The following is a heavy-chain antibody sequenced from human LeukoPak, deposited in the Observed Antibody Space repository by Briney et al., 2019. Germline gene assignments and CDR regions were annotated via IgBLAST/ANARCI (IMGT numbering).Heavy chain of an antibody. D-gene: IGHD3-10*01. CDR3: ARSTNYYGSGSYYNVFDY. J-gene: IGHJ4*02. V-gene: IGHV3-66*01. Sequence: PGGSLRLSCAASGFTVSSNYMSWVRQAPGKGLEWVSVIYTGGSTYYADSVKGRFTISRDNSKNTLYLQMNSLRAEDTAVYYCARSTNYYGSGSYYNVFDYWGQGTLVTVSS. CDR1: GFTVSSNY. CDR2: IYTGGST.